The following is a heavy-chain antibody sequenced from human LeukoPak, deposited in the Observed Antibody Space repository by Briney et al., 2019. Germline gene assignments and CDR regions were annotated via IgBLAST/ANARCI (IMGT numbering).Heavy chain of an antibody. D-gene: IGHD3-3*01. CDR1: GGSFSGYY. J-gene: IGHJ3*01. CDR3: ARQTGYDFWSGKGYAFDF. Sequence: SETLSLTCAVYGGSFSGYYWNWIRQPPGKGLEWIGEINHSGSTNYNPSLKSRVAISVDTSKNQFSLKLTSVTAADTAVYYCARQTGYDFWSGKGYAFDFWGQGTMVTVSS. V-gene: IGHV4-34*01. CDR2: INHSGST.